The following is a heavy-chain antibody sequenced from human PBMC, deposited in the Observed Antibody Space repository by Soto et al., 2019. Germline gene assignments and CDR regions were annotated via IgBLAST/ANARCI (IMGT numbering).Heavy chain of an antibody. CDR3: ARSDSPAAVWAFDI. J-gene: IGHJ3*02. CDR2: IWYDGSNN. Sequence: HPGGSLRLSGAASGFTFSSYGMPWVRQAPGKGLEWVAVIWYDGSNNYYADSVKGRFTISRDNSKNTLYLQMNSLRAEDTAVYYCARSDSPAAVWAFDIWGQGTMVTVSS. CDR1: GFTFSSYG. D-gene: IGHD2-2*01. V-gene: IGHV3-33*01.